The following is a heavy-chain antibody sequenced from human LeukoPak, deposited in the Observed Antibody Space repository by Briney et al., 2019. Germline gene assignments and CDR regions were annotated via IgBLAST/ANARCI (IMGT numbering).Heavy chain of an antibody. CDR3: ARDPEGFGATYFDY. CDR2: ISRSASNI. J-gene: IGHJ4*02. D-gene: IGHD3-16*01. Sequence: GGSLRLSCVASGFSFSSYNMNWVRQAPGKGLEWVSSISRSASNIYYADSVKGRFTISRDNAKNSFYLQMNSLRAEDTAGFYCARDPEGFGATYFDYWGQGTLVTVSS. V-gene: IGHV3-21*01. CDR1: GFSFSSYN.